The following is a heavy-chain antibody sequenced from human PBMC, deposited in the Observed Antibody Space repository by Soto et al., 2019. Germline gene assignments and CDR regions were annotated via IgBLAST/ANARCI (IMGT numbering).Heavy chain of an antibody. D-gene: IGHD4-17*01. CDR3: ARNVRYYYYYMDV. Sequence: PSETLSLTCTVSGGSISSGGYYWSWIRQHPGKGLEWIGYIYYSGSTYYNPSLKSRVTISVDTSKNQFSLKLSSVTAADTAVYYCARNVRYYYYYMDVWGKGTTVTVSS. CDR2: IYYSGST. V-gene: IGHV4-31*03. J-gene: IGHJ6*03. CDR1: GGSISSGGYY.